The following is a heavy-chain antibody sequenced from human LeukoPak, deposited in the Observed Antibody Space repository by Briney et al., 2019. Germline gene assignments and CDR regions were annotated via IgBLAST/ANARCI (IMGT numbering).Heavy chain of an antibody. J-gene: IGHJ6*03. CDR3: AREDSSRYSGYDFYYYDYMDV. D-gene: IGHD5-12*01. CDR2: IKQDGSEK. Sequence: PGGSLRLSCAASGFTFNSYWMSWVRQAPGKGLEWVANIKQDGSEKYYVDSVKGRFTISRDNAKNSLYLQMNSLRAEDTAVYYCAREDSSRYSGYDFYYYDYMDVWGKGTTVTVSS. V-gene: IGHV3-7*01. CDR1: GFTFNSYW.